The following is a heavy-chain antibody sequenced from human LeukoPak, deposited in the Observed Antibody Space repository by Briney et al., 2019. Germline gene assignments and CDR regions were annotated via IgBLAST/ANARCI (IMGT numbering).Heavy chain of an antibody. CDR2: IYYSGRT. D-gene: IGHD5-12*01. CDR1: GGSISSYY. CDR3: AKDPSGYDSSWFDP. V-gene: IGHV4-59*01. J-gene: IGHJ5*02. Sequence: SETLSLTCTVSGGSISSYYWSWIRQPPGKGLEWIGYIYYSGRTNYNPSLKSRVTISVDTSKNQFSLNLSSVTAADTAVYYCAKDPSGYDSSWFDPWGEGTLVTVSS.